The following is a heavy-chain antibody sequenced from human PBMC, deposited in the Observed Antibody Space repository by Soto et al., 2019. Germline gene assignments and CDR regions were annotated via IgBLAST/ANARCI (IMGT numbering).Heavy chain of an antibody. CDR1: GFTFSSYA. D-gene: IGHD1-26*01. V-gene: IGHV3-64*01. CDR2: ISSNGGST. Sequence: PGGSLRLSCAASGFTFSSYAMHWVRQAPGKGLEYVSAISSNGGSTYYANSVKGRFTISRDNSKNTLYLQMNSLRAEDTAVYYCARDVPVGATTIGSYFPHWG. CDR3: ARDVPVGATTIGSYFPH. J-gene: IGHJ1*01.